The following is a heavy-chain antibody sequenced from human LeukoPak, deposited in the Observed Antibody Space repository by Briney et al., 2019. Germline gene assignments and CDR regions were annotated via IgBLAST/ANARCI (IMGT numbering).Heavy chain of an antibody. J-gene: IGHJ4*02. CDR1: GFIFSNYA. CDR3: AKEQDNQLLLSHFDY. D-gene: IGHD2-2*01. V-gene: IGHV3-23*01. Sequence: GGSLRLSCTGFIFSNYAVSWVRQAPGKGLEWVSAVSDDGVRTFYADSVKGRFTISRDNSMSTVSLQMNSLRAEDTAVYYCAKEQDNQLLLSHFDYWGQGILVTVSS. CDR2: VSDDGVRT.